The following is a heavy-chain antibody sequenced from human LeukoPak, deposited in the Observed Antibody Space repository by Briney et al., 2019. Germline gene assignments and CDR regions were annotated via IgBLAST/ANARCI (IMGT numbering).Heavy chain of an antibody. CDR2: INHSGST. CDR1: GGSFGGYY. CDR3: ARRRGDFWSDYYAFDY. J-gene: IGHJ4*02. Sequence: SETLSLTCTVYGGSFGGYYWSWIRQPPGKGLEWIGEINHSGSTNYNPSLKSRVTISVDTSKNQFSLKLSSVTAADTAVYYCARRRGDFWSDYYAFDYWGQGTLVTISS. V-gene: IGHV4-34*01. D-gene: IGHD3-3*01.